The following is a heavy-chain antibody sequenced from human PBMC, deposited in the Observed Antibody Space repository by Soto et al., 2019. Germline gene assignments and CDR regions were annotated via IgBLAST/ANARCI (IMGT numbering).Heavy chain of an antibody. CDR1: GCTFSSYA. Sequence: GPQGKVSCKASGCTFSSYAVSWVRQAPGQGLECIGGIIPVFVRANXXQKFQGRXXISADGSTSTAYMELXILRSEYTALXYCARDGHHDYGLTFVWCQGTMVTDS. V-gene: IGHV1-69*13. D-gene: IGHD4-17*01. CDR3: ARDGHHDYGLTFV. J-gene: IGHJ3*01. CDR2: IIPVFVRA.